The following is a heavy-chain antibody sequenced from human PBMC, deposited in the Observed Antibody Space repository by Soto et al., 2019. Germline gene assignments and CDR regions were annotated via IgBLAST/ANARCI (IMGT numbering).Heavy chain of an antibody. D-gene: IGHD1-1*01. V-gene: IGHV3-74*01. CDR3: ATAGNYRLDN. J-gene: IGHJ4*02. Sequence: GSLRLSCAASAFSFSTSWMHWVRQAPGEGLVWVSRINPDGRTINYADSVKGRFTISRDNAKNTLYLQMNILRVEDTAVYFCATAGNYRLDNWGLGTLVTVSS. CDR1: AFSFSTSW. CDR2: INPDGRTI.